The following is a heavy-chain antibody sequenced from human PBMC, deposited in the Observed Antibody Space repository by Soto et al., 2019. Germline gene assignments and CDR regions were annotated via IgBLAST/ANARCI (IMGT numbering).Heavy chain of an antibody. CDR1: GGSFSGYY. D-gene: IGHD6-13*01. Sequence: SETLSLTCAVYGGSFSGYYWSWIRQPPGKGLEWIGEINHSGSTNYNPSLKSRVTISVDTSKNQFSLKLSSVTAADTAVYYCARGRGRSWYGWYWFDPWGQGTLVTVYS. J-gene: IGHJ5*02. CDR2: INHSGST. V-gene: IGHV4-34*01. CDR3: ARGRGRSWYGWYWFDP.